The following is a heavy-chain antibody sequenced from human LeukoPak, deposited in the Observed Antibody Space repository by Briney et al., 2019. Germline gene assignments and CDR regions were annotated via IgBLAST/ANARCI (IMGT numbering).Heavy chain of an antibody. V-gene: IGHV4-39*01. CDR2: IYYSGRT. Sequence: ASETLSLTCTVSGGSISSSPYYWGWIRQPPGKGLEWIGNIYYSGRTYYNPSLKTRVTISVDTSKNQFSLKLTSVTAADTAVYYCARHASVDGNWPRPLDYWGQGSLVTVSS. CDR3: ARHASVDGNWPRPLDY. J-gene: IGHJ4*02. CDR1: GGSISSSPYY. D-gene: IGHD6-19*01.